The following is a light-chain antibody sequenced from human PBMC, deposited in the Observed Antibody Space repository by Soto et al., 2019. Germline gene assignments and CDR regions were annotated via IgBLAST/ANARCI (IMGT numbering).Light chain of an antibody. CDR3: QQYNNWPRT. CDR2: GAY. J-gene: IGKJ2*02. Sequence: EIVMTQSPATLSVSPGESATLSCRASQSVRNNLAWYQQKPGQAPRLLIYGAYTRATGIPARFSASGSGAEFTLTISSLQSEDFAVYFCQQYNNWPRTFGQGTNLEIK. V-gene: IGKV3-15*01. CDR1: QSVRNN.